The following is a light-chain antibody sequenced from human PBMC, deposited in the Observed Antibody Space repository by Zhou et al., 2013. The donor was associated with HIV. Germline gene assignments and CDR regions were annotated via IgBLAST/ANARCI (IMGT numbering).Light chain of an antibody. CDR3: QLYGRSPPYI. Sequence: EIVLTQSPGTLSLSPGERATVSCRASQSVSSSYLAWYQQKPGQPPRLLIYGASNRATGTPDRFSGSGSGTDLTLTISRLEPEDFAVYYCQLYGRSPPYIFGQGTNLEI. V-gene: IGKV3-20*01. J-gene: IGKJ2*01. CDR2: GAS. CDR1: QSVSSSY.